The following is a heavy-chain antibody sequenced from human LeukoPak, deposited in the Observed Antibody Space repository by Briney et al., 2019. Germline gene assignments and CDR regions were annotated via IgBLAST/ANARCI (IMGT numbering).Heavy chain of an antibody. CDR1: GFTFSGYW. CDR2: INTDGSST. V-gene: IGHV3-74*01. D-gene: IGHD1-1*01. Sequence: GGSLRLSCAASGFTFSGYWMHWVRQPPGKGLVWVSRINTDGSSTTYADSVKGRFTISRDNAKNTLYLQMNSLRSDDTAVYYCARDKNWNWFDPWGQGTLVTVSS. J-gene: IGHJ5*02. CDR3: ARDKNWNWFDP.